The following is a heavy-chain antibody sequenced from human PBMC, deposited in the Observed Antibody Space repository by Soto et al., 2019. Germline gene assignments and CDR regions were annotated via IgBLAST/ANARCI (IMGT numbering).Heavy chain of an antibody. CDR3: ARSPGGYGGYLGHAFDI. D-gene: IGHD5-12*01. Sequence: QVPLVQSGAEVKKPGASVKVSCKASGYTFTSYGISWVRQAPGQGLEWMGWISAYNGNTNYAQKLQGRVTMTTDTATSTAYMELRSIRSDDTAVYYCARSPGGYGGYLGHAFDIWGQGTMVTVSS. V-gene: IGHV1-18*04. CDR2: ISAYNGNT. CDR1: GYTFTSYG. J-gene: IGHJ3*02.